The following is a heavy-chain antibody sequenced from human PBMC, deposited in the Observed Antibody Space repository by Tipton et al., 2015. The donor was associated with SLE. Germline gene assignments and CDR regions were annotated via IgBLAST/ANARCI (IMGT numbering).Heavy chain of an antibody. V-gene: IGHV4-4*07. D-gene: IGHD6-19*01. J-gene: IGHJ3*02. CDR1: GGAISTFY. Sequence: TLSLTCTVSGGAISTFYWSGIRQSAGKGLEWIGRIYSSGRTNYNPSLKSRVTMSVDTSRKQFSLKLTSVTAADTAVYYCARRGWVDAFDIWGQGTMVIVSS. CDR2: IYSSGRT. CDR3: ARRGWVDAFDI.